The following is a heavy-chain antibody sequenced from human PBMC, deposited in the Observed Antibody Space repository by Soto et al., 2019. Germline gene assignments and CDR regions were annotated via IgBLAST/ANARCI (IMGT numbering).Heavy chain of an antibody. CDR3: ARGRPSGWFDP. J-gene: IGHJ5*02. V-gene: IGHV4-30-4*01. CDR1: GGSISSGDYY. Sequence: SETLSLTCTVSGGSISSGDYYWSWIRQPPGKGLEWIGYIYYSGSTYYNPSLKSRVTISVDTSKNQFSLKLSSVTAADTAVYYCARGRPSGWFDPWGQGTLVTVSS. D-gene: IGHD3-10*01. CDR2: IYYSGST.